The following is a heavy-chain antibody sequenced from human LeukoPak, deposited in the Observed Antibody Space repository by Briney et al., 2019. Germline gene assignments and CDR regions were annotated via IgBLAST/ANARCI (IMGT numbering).Heavy chain of an antibody. V-gene: IGHV4-4*07. CDR2: IYTSGST. CDR3: ARETDYPYYYGMDV. J-gene: IGHJ6*04. D-gene: IGHD3-16*01. Sequence: SETLSLTCTVSGGSISSYYWSWIRQPAGKGLEWIGRIYTSGSTNYNPSLKSRVTMSVDTSKNQFSLQLNSVTPEDTAVYYCARETDYPYYYGMDVWGKGTTVTVSS. CDR1: GGSISSYY.